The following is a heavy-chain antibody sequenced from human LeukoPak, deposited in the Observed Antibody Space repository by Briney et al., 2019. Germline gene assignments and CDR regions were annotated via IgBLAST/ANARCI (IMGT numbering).Heavy chain of an antibody. CDR2: IYYSGST. CDR3: ASYSYYYDSSGYFDY. J-gene: IGHJ4*02. V-gene: IGHV4-59*01. D-gene: IGHD3-22*01. Sequence: SETLSLTCTVSGGSISSYYWSWIRQPPGKGLEWIGYIYYSGSTNYNPSLESRVTISVDTSKNQFSLKLSSVTAADTAVYYCASYSYYYDSSGYFDYWGQGTLVTVSS. CDR1: GGSISSYY.